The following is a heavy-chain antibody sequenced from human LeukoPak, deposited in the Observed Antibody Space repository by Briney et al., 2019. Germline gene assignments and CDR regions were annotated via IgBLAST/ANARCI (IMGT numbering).Heavy chain of an antibody. D-gene: IGHD2-2*01. CDR1: GYTFTSYY. CDR2: INPSGGST. V-gene: IGHV1-46*01. CDR3: ARGLGCSSTSCYRYYYYYYMDV. Sequence: ASVKVSCKASGYTFTSYYMHWVRQAPGQGLEWMGIINPSGGSTSYAQKFQGRVTMTRDMSTSTVYMELSSLRSEDTAVYYCARGLGCSSTSCYRYYYYYYMDVWGKGTTVTVSS. J-gene: IGHJ6*03.